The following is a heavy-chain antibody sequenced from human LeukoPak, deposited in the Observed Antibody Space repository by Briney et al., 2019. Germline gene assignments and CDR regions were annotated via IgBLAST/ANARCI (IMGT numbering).Heavy chain of an antibody. J-gene: IGHJ3*02. D-gene: IGHD3-3*01. V-gene: IGHV3-23*01. Sequence: GGSLRLSCAASGFTFSSYAMSWVRQAPGKGLEWVSAISGGGGTTYYADSVKGRFTISRDNSKNTLYLQMNSLRAEDTAVYYCAKGGAITIFGVVRGVNAFDIWGQGTMVTVSS. CDR3: AKGGAITIFGVVRGVNAFDI. CDR1: GFTFSSYA. CDR2: ISGGGGTT.